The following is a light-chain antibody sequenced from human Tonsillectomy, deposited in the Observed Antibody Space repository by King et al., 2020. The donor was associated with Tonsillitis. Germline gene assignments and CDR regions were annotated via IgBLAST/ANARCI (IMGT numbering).Light chain of an antibody. J-gene: IGKJ3*01. V-gene: IGKV6-21*01. Sequence: PSRFSGSGSGTDFTFTISSLEAEDAATYYCQQGNKHLFTFGPGTKVDVK. CDR3: QQGNKHLFT.